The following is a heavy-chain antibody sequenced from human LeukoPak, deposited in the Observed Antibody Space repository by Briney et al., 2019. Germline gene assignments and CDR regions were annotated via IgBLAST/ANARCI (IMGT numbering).Heavy chain of an antibody. CDR3: ARVHYGSGSLYSYYYYMDV. CDR1: GFTVSRNY. D-gene: IGHD3-10*01. CDR2: ICSGGST. Sequence: GGSLRLSCAASGFTVSRNYMSWVRQAPGKGLEWVSVICSGGSTYYADSVKGRFTISRDNSKNTLYLQMNSLRAEDTAVYYCARVHYGSGSLYSYYYYMDVWGKGTTVTISS. J-gene: IGHJ6*03. V-gene: IGHV3-66*01.